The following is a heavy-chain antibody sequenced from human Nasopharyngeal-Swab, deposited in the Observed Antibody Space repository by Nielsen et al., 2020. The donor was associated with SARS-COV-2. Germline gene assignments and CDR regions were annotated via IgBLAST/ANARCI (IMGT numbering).Heavy chain of an antibody. V-gene: IGHV3-33*01. J-gene: IGHJ4*02. CDR2: IWYDGSNK. D-gene: IGHD6-13*01. Sequence: SLKISCAASGFTFSSYGMHWVRQAPGKGLEWVAVIWYDGSNKYYADSVKGRFTISRDNSKNTLYLQMNSLRAEDTAVYYCARGGSSSWYYFDYWGQGTLVTVSS. CDR3: ARGGSSSWYYFDY. CDR1: GFTFSSYG.